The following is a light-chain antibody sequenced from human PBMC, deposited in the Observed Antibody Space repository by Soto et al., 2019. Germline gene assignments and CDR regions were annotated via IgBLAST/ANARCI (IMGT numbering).Light chain of an antibody. V-gene: IGLV2-8*01. Sequence: QSVLTQPPSASASPGQSVSISCTGTSSDFGAYKYVSWYQQHPGKAPKLIIYEVNQRPSGVPDRFSGSKSGNTASLTVSGLQAEDEADYYCSSYVASNNLRVFGTVTKVAVL. CDR2: EVN. CDR3: SSYVASNNLRV. CDR1: SSDFGAYKY. J-gene: IGLJ1*01.